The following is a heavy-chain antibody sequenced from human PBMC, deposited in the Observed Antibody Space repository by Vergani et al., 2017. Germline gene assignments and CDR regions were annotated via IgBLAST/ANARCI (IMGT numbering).Heavy chain of an antibody. CDR3: ARYAPLVPGASFDY. J-gene: IGHJ4*02. V-gene: IGHV4-30-4*01. CDR1: GGSISSGDYY. D-gene: IGHD2-2*01. CDR2: IYYSGST. Sequence: QVQLQESGPGLVKPSQTLSLTCTVSGGSISSGDYYWSWIRQPPGKGLEWIGYIYYSGSTYSNPSLKSRVTISVDTSKNQFSLKVSSVTAAVTAVYYCARYAPLVPGASFDYWGQGTLVTVSS.